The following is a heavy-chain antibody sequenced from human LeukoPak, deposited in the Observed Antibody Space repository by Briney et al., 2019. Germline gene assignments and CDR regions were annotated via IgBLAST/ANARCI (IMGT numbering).Heavy chain of an antibody. D-gene: IGHD2-2*01. CDR3: ARDCSCTSCYYSSGRGPYTYYYYGMDV. V-gene: IGHV4-4*02. J-gene: IGHJ6*04. Sequence: SGTLSLTCAVSGGSISSSNWWSWVRQPPGKGLEWIGEIYHSGSTNYNPSLKSRVTISVDKSKNQFSLKLSSVTAADTAVYYCARDCSCTSCYYSSGRGPYTYYYYGMDVWGKGTTVTVSS. CDR2: IYHSGST. CDR1: GGSISSSNW.